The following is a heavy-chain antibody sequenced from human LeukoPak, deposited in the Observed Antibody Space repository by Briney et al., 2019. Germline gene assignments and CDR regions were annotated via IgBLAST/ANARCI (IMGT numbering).Heavy chain of an antibody. V-gene: IGHV4-61*01. CDR1: GGSVSSGRYY. J-gene: IGHJ4*02. CDR2: FYYSGST. Sequence: SETLSLTCTVSGGSVSSGRYYWSWIRQPPGKGLEWIGYFYYSGSTDYNPSLKTRVTISVDTSKNQFSLKVSSVTAADTAVYYCARKRTGDQGYYFDYWGQGTLVTVSS. CDR3: ARKRTGDQGYYFDY. D-gene: IGHD1-1*01.